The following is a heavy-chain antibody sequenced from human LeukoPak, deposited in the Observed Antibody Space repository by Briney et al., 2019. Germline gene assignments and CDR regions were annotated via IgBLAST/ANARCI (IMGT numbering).Heavy chain of an antibody. CDR1: GYTFTSYA. CDR3: ARDRSYDFWSGYEPRGFDP. CDR2: INAGNGNT. Sequence: GASVKVSCKASGYTFTSYAMHWVRQAPGQRLEWMGWINAGNGNTKYSQKFQGRVTITGDTSASTAYMELSSLRSEDTAVYYCARDRSYDFWSGYEPRGFDPWGQGTLVTVSS. J-gene: IGHJ5*02. D-gene: IGHD3-3*01. V-gene: IGHV1-3*01.